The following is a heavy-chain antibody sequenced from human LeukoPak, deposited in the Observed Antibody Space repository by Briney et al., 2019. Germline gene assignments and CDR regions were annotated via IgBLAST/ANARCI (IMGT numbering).Heavy chain of an antibody. J-gene: IGHJ4*02. CDR1: GGSVSNGNYG. D-gene: IGHD6-19*01. CDR2: IYHTGST. V-gene: IGHV4-61*01. Sequence: SETLSLTCTVSGGSVSNGNYGWSWIRQPPGKRLEWIGYIYHTGSTNYNPSLKSRVTISIDTSKNQFSLKLTAVTAADTALYYCSTIAVVAGYDFDCWGQGTLVTVSS. CDR3: STIAVVAGYDFDC.